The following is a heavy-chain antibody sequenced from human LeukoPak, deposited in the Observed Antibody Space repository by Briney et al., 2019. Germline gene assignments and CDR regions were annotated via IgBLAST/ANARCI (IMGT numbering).Heavy chain of an antibody. J-gene: IGHJ4*02. CDR2: ISSSGSTI. Sequence: GGSLRLSCAASGFTFSDYYMSWIRQAPGKGLEWVSYISSSGSTIYYADSVKGRFTISRDNAKNSLYLQMNSLRAEDTAVYYCAKSHGHSYYDILTGYSDYWGQGTLVTVSS. V-gene: IGHV3-11*01. CDR1: GFTFSDYY. CDR3: AKSHGHSYYDILTGYSDY. D-gene: IGHD3-9*01.